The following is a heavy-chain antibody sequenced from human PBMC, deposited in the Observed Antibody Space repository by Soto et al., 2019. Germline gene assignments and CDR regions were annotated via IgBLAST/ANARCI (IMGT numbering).Heavy chain of an antibody. J-gene: IGHJ5*02. V-gene: IGHV4-30-4*01. Sequence: SETLSLTCTVSGGSISSGDYYWSWIRQPPGKGLEWIGYIYYSGSTYYNPSLKSRVTISVDTSKNQFSLKLSSVTAADTAVYYCAREQYYYDSSGYNYFDPWGQGTLVTVSS. CDR2: IYYSGST. CDR3: AREQYYYDSSGYNYFDP. D-gene: IGHD3-22*01. CDR1: GGSISSGDYY.